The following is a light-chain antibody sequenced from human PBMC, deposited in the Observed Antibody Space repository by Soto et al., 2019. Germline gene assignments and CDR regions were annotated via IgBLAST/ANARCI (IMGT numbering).Light chain of an antibody. Sequence: EIVLTQSPGTLSLSPGESATLSCRASQSVSSSYLAWYQQKPGQAPRLLIYGASCRATGIPDRFSCSGSGTYFTLTISRLEPEYFAVYYWQQYGSSPLFTFGPGTKVDIK. CDR1: QSVSSSY. J-gene: IGKJ3*01. CDR2: GAS. CDR3: QQYGSSPLFT. V-gene: IGKV3-20*01.